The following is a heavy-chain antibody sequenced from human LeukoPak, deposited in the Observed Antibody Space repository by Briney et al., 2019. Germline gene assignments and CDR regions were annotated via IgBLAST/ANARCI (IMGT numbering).Heavy chain of an antibody. CDR2: ISSSSSYI. CDR3: ARDRIIYGDYGDAFDI. V-gene: IGHV3-21*01. D-gene: IGHD4-17*01. Sequence: GMSLRLSCAASGFTFSSYTMNWVRQAPGKGLEWVSSISSSSSYIFYADSVKGRFTISRDNAKNPLYLQMNSLRAEDTAVYYCARDRIIYGDYGDAFDIWGQGTMVTVSS. CDR1: GFTFSSYT. J-gene: IGHJ3*02.